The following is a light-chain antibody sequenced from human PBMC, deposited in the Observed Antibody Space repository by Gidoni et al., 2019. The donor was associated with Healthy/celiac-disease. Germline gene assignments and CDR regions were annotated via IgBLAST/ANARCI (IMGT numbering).Light chain of an antibody. CDR2: DAS. J-gene: IGKJ1*01. CDR3: QQYNSYPWT. CDR1: QSISSW. Sequence: DIQMTQSPSTLSSSVGDRVTITCRASQSISSWLAWYQPKPGNAPKLLIYDASSLESGVPSRFSGSGSGTEFTLTISSLQPDDFATYYCQQYNSYPWTFGQGTKVEIK. V-gene: IGKV1-5*01.